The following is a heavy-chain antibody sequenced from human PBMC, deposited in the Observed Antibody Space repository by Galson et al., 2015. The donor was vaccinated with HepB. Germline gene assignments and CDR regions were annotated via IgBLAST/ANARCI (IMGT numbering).Heavy chain of an antibody. CDR2: IKSKTDGGTT. Sequence: SLRLSCAASGFTFSNAWMNWVRQAPGKGLEWVGRIKSKTDGGTTDYAAPVKGRYTISRDDSKNTLYLQMNSLKTEDTAVYNCTTRFYDSSGYYYALSDYWGQGTLVTVSS. V-gene: IGHV3-15*07. CDR3: TTRFYDSSGYYYALSDY. CDR1: GFTFSNAW. D-gene: IGHD3-22*01. J-gene: IGHJ4*02.